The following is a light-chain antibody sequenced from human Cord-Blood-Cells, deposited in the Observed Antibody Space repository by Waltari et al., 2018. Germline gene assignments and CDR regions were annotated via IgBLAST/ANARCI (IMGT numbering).Light chain of an antibody. V-gene: IGLV2-11*01. J-gene: IGLJ3*02. Sequence: QSALTQPRSVSGSPGQSVTISCPGTSSDVGGYNYVSWYQQHPGKAPKLRIYDGSKRPSGVPDRFSGSKSGNTASLTISGLQAEDEADYYCCSYAGSYTWVFGGGTKLTVL. CDR2: DGS. CDR3: CSYAGSYTWV. CDR1: SSDVGGYNY.